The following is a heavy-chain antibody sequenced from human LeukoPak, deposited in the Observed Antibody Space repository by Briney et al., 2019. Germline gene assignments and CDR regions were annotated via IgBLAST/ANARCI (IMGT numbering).Heavy chain of an antibody. V-gene: IGHV3-21*01. CDR1: GFTFSSYS. J-gene: IGHJ4*02. D-gene: IGHD3-10*01. CDR3: ARDPTTYGSGSYYYYFDQ. Sequence: GSLRLSCAASGFTFSSYSMNWVRQAPGKGLEWVSSISSSSIYIYYADSVKGRFTISRDNAKSSLYLQMNSLRAEDTAVYYCARDPTTYGSGSYYYYFDQWGRGTLVTVSS. CDR2: ISSSSIYI.